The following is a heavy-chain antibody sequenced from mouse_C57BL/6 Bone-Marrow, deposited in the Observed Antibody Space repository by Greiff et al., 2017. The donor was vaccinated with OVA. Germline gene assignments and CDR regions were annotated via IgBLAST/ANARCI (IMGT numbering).Heavy chain of an antibody. J-gene: IGHJ2*01. V-gene: IGHV14-4*01. CDR3: DGYYY. CDR1: GINIKDDY. Sequence: VQLQQSGAELVRPGASVKLSCTASGINIKDDYMHWVKQRPEQGLEWIGWIDPENGDTEYASKLQGKATITEDTSSKTAYLQLSSLTSEDTAVYYGDGYYYWGQGTTLTVSS. CDR2: IDPENGDT. D-gene: IGHD2-3*01.